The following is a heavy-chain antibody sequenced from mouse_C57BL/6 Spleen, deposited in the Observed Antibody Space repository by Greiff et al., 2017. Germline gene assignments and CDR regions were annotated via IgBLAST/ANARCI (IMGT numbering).Heavy chain of an antibody. V-gene: IGHV1-52*01. D-gene: IGHD1-1*01. CDR1: GYTFTSYW. Sequence: QVQLQQPGAELVRPGSSVKLSCKASGYTFTSYWMHWVKQRPIQGLEWIGNIDPSDSETHYNQKFKDKATLTVDKSSSTAYMQRSSLTSEDSAVYYCARVYGSSSWFAYWGQGTLVTVSA. CDR2: IDPSDSET. J-gene: IGHJ3*01. CDR3: ARVYGSSSWFAY.